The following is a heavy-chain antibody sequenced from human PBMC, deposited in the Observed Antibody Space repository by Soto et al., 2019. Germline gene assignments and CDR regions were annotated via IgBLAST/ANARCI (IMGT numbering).Heavy chain of an antibody. Sequence: VASVKVSCKASGGTFSSYAISWVRQAPGQGLEWMGGIIPIFGTANYAQKFQGRVTITADESTSTAYMELSSLRSEDTAVYYCARNAPVRGYCSGGSCYSGYFQHWGQGTLVTVSS. J-gene: IGHJ1*01. CDR2: IIPIFGTA. CDR3: ARNAPVRGYCSGGSCYSGYFQH. V-gene: IGHV1-69*13. CDR1: GGTFSSYA. D-gene: IGHD2-15*01.